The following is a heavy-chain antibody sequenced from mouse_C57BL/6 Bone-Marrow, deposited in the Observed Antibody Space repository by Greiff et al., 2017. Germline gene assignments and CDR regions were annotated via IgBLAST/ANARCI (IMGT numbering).Heavy chain of an antibody. Sequence: EVKLVESGGGLVKPGGSLKLSCAASGFTFSDYGMHWVRQAPEKGLEWVAYISSGSSTIYYADTVKGRFTISRDNAKNTLFLQMTSLRSEDTAMYYCARPSLFDTRYYFDYWGQGTTLTVSS. CDR3: ARPSLFDTRYYFDY. D-gene: IGHD1-1*01. V-gene: IGHV5-17*01. CDR1: GFTFSDYG. J-gene: IGHJ2*01. CDR2: ISSGSSTI.